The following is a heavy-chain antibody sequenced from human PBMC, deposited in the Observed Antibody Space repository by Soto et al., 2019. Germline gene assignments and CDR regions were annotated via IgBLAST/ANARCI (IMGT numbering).Heavy chain of an antibody. CDR2: IYHSGST. CDR3: ARVPDV. V-gene: IGHV4-30-2*01. J-gene: IGHJ6*02. CDR1: GGSISSGGYS. Sequence: QLQLQESGSGLVKPSQTLSLTCAVSGGSISSGGYSWSWMRQPPGKGLEWIGYIYHSGSTYYNPXXXXXXXXXXXXXXXXXXXXXXXXXXXXXXXXXCARVPDVWGQGTTVTVSS. D-gene: IGHD2-2*01.